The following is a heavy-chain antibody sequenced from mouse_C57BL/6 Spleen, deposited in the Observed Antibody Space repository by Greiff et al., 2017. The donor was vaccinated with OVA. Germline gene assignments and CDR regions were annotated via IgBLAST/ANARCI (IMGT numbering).Heavy chain of an antibody. J-gene: IGHJ3*01. CDR2: INPRSGYT. V-gene: IGHV1-4*01. CDR1: GYTFTSYT. CDR3: SAAYYGSREDWLSY. D-gene: IGHD1-1*01. Sequence: VMLVESGAELARPGASVKMSCKASGYTFTSYTMHWVNQRPGQGLEWIGYINPRSGYTKYNQKFKDKATLTADKSSSTAYMPRSSLTSEDSAVYYCSAAYYGSREDWLSYWGQGTLVTVSA.